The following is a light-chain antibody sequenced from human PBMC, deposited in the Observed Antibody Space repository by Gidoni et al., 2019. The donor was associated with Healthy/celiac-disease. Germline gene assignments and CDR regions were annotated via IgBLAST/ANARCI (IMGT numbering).Light chain of an antibody. CDR1: QSVLYSANNKNY. CDR2: WAS. Sequence: DIVMTQSPDSLAVSLGERATVNCKASQSVLYSANNKNYLAWYQQKPGQPPKLLIYWASTRESGVPDRFSGRGSGTDFTLTISSLQAEDVAVYYCQQYCSTPLTFXXXTKVEIK. J-gene: IGKJ1*01. V-gene: IGKV4-1*01. CDR3: QQYCSTPLT.